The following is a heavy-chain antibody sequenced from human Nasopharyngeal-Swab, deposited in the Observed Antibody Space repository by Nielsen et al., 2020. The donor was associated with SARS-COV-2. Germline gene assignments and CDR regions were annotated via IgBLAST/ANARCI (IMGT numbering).Heavy chain of an antibody. CDR2: INPNSGGT. Sequence: ASVKVSCKASGYTFTGYYMHWVRQAPGQGLEWMGWINPNSGGTNYAQKLQGWVTMTRDTSISTAYMELSRLRSDDTAVYYCARVRYYYDSHGAFDIWGQGTMVTVSS. CDR1: GYTFTGYY. V-gene: IGHV1-2*04. J-gene: IGHJ3*02. CDR3: ARVRYYYDSHGAFDI. D-gene: IGHD3-22*01.